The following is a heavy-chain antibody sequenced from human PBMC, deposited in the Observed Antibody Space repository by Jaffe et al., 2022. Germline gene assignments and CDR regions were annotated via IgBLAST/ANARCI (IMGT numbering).Heavy chain of an antibody. CDR2: IYYSGST. CDR3: ARTVAMTGLTDYFDY. V-gene: IGHV4-59*01. Sequence: QVQLAESGPGLVKPSETLSLTCTVFGGSISNYYWSWIRQPPGEGLEWIGYIYYSGSTNYNPSLKSRVTISVDTSKNQFSLKLSSVTAADTAVYYCARTVAMTGLTDYFDYWGQGTLVTVSS. CDR1: GGSISNYY. J-gene: IGHJ4*02. D-gene: IGHD3-9*01.